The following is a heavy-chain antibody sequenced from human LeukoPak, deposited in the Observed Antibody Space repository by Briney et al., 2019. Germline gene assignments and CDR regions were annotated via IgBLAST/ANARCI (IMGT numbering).Heavy chain of an antibody. CDR2: IYIDGSST. D-gene: IGHD4-17*01. V-gene: IGHV3-74*01. CDR3: AKGRGFLYGDYLEAFDI. J-gene: IGHJ3*02. Sequence: GGSLRLSCAASGFTFSTYWMHWVRQAPGKGLVWVSRIYIDGSSTNYADSVKGRFTISRDNSKNTLYLQMNSLRAEDTAVYYCAKGRGFLYGDYLEAFDIWGQGTMVTVSS. CDR1: GFTFSTYW.